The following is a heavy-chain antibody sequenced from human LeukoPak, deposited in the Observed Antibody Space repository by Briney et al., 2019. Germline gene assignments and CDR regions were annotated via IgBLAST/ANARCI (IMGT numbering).Heavy chain of an antibody. CDR3: ARANRPDCSSTSCYAEYGMDV. V-gene: IGHV4-4*07. D-gene: IGHD2-2*01. CDR2: IYTSGST. Sequence: PSETLSLTCTVSGGSISSYYWSWIRQPAGKGLEWIGRIYTSGSTNYNPSLKSRVTMSVDTSKNQFSLKLSSVTAADTAVYYCARANRPDCSSTSCYAEYGMDVWGQGTTVTVSS. CDR1: GGSISSYY. J-gene: IGHJ6*02.